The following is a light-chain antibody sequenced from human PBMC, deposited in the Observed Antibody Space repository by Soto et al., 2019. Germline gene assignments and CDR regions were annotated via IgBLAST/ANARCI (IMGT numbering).Light chain of an antibody. CDR1: QDISDY. Sequence: DIQMTQSPSSLSASVGDRVTITCRASQDISDYLNWYQQRPGQAPKLLIYAASNLQSGVPSRFIGSESGTDFTLTIISLQPEDFATFHCQQTYRIPYTFGQGTKVDIK. CDR2: AAS. J-gene: IGKJ2*01. CDR3: QQTYRIPYT. V-gene: IGKV1-39*01.